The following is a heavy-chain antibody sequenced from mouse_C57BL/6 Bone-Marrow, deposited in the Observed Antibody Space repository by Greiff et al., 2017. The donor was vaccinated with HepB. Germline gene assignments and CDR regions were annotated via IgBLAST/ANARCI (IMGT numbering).Heavy chain of an antibody. V-gene: IGHV1-54*01. Sequence: VQLQQSGAELVRPGPSVKVSCKASGYAFTNYLIEWVKQRPGQGLEWIGVINPGSGGTNYNEKFKGKATLTADKSSSTAYMQLSSLTSEDSAVYFCARPSSGYYAMDYWGQGTSVTVSS. J-gene: IGHJ4*01. CDR3: ARPSSGYYAMDY. CDR1: GYAFTNYL. D-gene: IGHD3-2*02. CDR2: INPGSGGT.